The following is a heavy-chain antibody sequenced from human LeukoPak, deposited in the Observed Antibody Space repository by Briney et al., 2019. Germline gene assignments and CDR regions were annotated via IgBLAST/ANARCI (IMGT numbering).Heavy chain of an antibody. CDR1: GFTLSSYA. CDR2: ISYDGSNK. CDR3: ARASPHLWWAQGFDY. V-gene: IGHV3-30-3*01. Sequence: GGSLRLSCAASGFTLSSYAMTWVRQAPGKRLEWVAVISYDGSNKYYADSVKGRFTISRDNSKNTLYLQMNSLRAEDTAVYYCARASPHLWWAQGFDYWGQGTLVTVSS. J-gene: IGHJ4*02. D-gene: IGHD2-8*02.